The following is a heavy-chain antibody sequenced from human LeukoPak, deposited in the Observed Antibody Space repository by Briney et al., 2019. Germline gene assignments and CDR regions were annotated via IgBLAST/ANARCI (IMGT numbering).Heavy chain of an antibody. CDR3: AREGVYDSSGYYKYYFDY. Sequence: PGGSLRLSCAASGFTFSSYSMNWVRQAPGKGLEWVSSISSSSSYIYYADSVKGRFTISRDNAKNSLYLQMNSLRAEDTAVYYCAREGVYDSSGYYKYYFDYWGQGTLVTVSS. CDR2: ISSSSSYI. D-gene: IGHD3-22*01. CDR1: GFTFSSYS. J-gene: IGHJ4*02. V-gene: IGHV3-21*01.